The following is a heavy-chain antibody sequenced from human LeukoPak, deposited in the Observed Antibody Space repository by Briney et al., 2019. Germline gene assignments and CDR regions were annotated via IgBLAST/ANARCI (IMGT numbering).Heavy chain of an antibody. CDR3: ASGTKHVEMATSPVY. D-gene: IGHD5-24*01. CDR1: GGTFSSYA. J-gene: IGHJ4*02. Sequence: GASVKVFCKASGGTFSSYAISWVRQAPGQGLEWMGGIIPIFGTANYAQKFQGRVTITADESTSTAYMELSSLRSEDTAVYYCASGTKHVEMATSPVYWGQGTLVTVSS. V-gene: IGHV1-69*13. CDR2: IIPIFGTA.